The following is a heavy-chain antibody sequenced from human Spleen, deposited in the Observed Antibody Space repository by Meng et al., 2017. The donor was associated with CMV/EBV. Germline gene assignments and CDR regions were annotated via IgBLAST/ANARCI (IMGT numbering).Heavy chain of an antibody. D-gene: IGHD3-22*01. CDR3: ARDLSDSNGYRFPNWFDP. CDR2: ISSSGSTI. J-gene: IGHJ5*02. V-gene: IGHV3-48*04. Sequence: GESLKISCAASGFTFSSHSMNWVRQAPGKGLEWVSYISSSGSTIYYADSVKGRFTISRDNAKNSLYLQMNSLRAEDTAVYYCARDLSDSNGYRFPNWFDPWGQGTLVTVSS. CDR1: GFTFSSHS.